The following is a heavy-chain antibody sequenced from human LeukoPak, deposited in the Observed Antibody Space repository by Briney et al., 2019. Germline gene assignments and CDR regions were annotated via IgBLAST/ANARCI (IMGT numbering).Heavy chain of an antibody. J-gene: IGHJ5*02. CDR1: GFTFSSYD. Sequence: GGSLRLSCAASGFTFSSYDMHWVRQAPGKGLEWVSGISWNSGSIGYADSVKGRFTISRDNAKNSLFLQMNSLRAEDTALYYCAKDGCSGGSCYSRNWFDPWGQGTLVTVSS. CDR3: AKDGCSGGSCYSRNWFDP. D-gene: IGHD2-15*01. CDR2: ISWNSGSI. V-gene: IGHV3-9*01.